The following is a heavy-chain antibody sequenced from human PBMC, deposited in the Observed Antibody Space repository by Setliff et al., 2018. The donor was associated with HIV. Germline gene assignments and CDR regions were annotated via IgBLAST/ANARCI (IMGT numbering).Heavy chain of an antibody. Sequence: ASVKVSCKASGYTFTDYYIHWVRQAPGQGLEWMGRINPNSGGTKYAQMCQGRVTMTRDTSISKAYMELSRLRSDDTAVYYCARGTRVGANDAFDIWGQGTMVTVSS. CDR1: GYTFTDYY. CDR2: INPNSGGT. J-gene: IGHJ3*02. CDR3: ARGTRVGANDAFDI. D-gene: IGHD1-26*01. V-gene: IGHV1-2*06.